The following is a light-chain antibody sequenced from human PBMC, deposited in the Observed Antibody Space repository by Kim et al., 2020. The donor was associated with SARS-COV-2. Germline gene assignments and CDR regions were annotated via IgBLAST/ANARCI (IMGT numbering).Light chain of an antibody. CDR1: QSVSSSY. Sequence: LSPGERATLSCRASQSVSSSYLAWYQQKPGQPPRLLIYRASSRATGIPDRFSGSGSGTDFTLTISRLEPEDFAVYYCEQHRSSKTFGQGTKVDIK. CDR2: RAS. V-gene: IGKV3-20*01. J-gene: IGKJ1*01. CDR3: EQHRSSKT.